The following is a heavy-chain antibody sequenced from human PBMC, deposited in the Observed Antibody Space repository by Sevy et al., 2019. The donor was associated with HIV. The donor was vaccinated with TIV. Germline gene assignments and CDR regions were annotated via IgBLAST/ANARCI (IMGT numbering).Heavy chain of an antibody. CDR3: AREEGSGSRGYMDV. J-gene: IGHJ6*03. V-gene: IGHV3-33*01. Sequence: GGSLRLSCAASGFTFSSYGMHWVRQAPGKGLEWVAVIWYDGSNKYYADSVKGRFTISRGNSKNTLYLQMNSLRAEDTAVYYCAREEGSGSRGYMDVWGKGTTVTVSS. CDR2: IWYDGSNK. CDR1: GFTFSSYG. D-gene: IGHD3-10*01.